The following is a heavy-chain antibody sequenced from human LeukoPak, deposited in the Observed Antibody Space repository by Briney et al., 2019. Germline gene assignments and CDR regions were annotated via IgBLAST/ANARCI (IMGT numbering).Heavy chain of an antibody. J-gene: IGHJ4*02. CDR1: GFTFSDYS. CDR3: ARGRGAAAGD. V-gene: IGHV3-53*01. Sequence: GGSLRLSCAASGFTFSDYSMNWVRQAPGKGLEWVSVSYSGGSTHYADSVKGRFTISRDNSKNTLYLQMNSLRAEDTAVYYCARGRGAAAGDWGQGTLVTVSS. D-gene: IGHD6-13*01. CDR2: SYSGGST.